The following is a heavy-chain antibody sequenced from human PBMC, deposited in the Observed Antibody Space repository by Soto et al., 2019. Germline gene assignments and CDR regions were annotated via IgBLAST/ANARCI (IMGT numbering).Heavy chain of an antibody. D-gene: IGHD3-22*01. J-gene: IGHJ3*02. V-gene: IGHV3-33*01. CDR3: ARDDSSGYRVVYAFDI. CDR1: GFTFSSYG. Sequence: PGGSLRLSCAASGFTFSSYGMHWVRQAPGKGLEWVAVIWYDGSNKYYADSVKGRFTISRDNSKNTLYLQMNSLRAEDTAVYYCARDDSSGYRVVYAFDIWGQGTMVTVSS. CDR2: IWYDGSNK.